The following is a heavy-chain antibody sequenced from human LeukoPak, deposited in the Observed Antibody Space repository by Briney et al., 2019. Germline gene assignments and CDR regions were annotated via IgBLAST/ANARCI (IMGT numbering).Heavy chain of an antibody. CDR1: GYTFTGYY. V-gene: IGHV1-2*02. D-gene: IGHD2-15*01. J-gene: IGHJ5*02. CDR3: ARDAYCSGGSCYSNWFDP. CDR2: INPNSGGT. Sequence: VASVKVSCKASGYTFTGYYMHWVRQAPGQGLDWMGWINPNSGGTNYAQKFQGRVTMTRDTSISTAYMELSRLRSDDTAVYYCARDAYCSGGSCYSNWFDPWGQGTLVTVSS.